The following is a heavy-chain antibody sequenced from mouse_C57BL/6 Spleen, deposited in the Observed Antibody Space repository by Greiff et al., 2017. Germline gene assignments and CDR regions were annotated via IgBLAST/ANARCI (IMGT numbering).Heavy chain of an antibody. D-gene: IGHD1-1*01. Sequence: EVQVVESGGDLVKPGGSLKLSCAASGFTFSSYGMSWVRQTPDKRLEWVATISSGGSYTYYPDSVKGRFTLSRANAKNTLYLQMSSLKSEDTAMYYCARNGGEAMDYWGQGTSVTVSS. CDR3: ARNGGEAMDY. CDR2: ISSGGSYT. V-gene: IGHV5-6*01. J-gene: IGHJ4*01. CDR1: GFTFSSYG.